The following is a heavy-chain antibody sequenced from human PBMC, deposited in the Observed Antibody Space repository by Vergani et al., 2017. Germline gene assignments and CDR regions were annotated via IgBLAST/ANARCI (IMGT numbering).Heavy chain of an antibody. Sequence: QVQLQQWGAGLLKPSETLSLTCAVYGGSFSGYYWSWIRQPPGKGLEWIGEINHSGSTNYNPSLKSRVTISVDTSKNQFSLKLSSVTAADTAVYYCARGHPCFGVVIIPYYFDYWGQGTLVTVSS. CDR1: GGSFSGYY. CDR3: ARGHPCFGVVIIPYYFDY. V-gene: IGHV4-34*01. J-gene: IGHJ4*02. D-gene: IGHD3-3*01. CDR2: INHSGST.